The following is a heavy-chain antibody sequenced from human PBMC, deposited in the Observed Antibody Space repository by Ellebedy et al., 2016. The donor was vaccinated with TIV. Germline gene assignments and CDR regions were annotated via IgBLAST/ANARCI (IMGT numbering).Heavy chain of an antibody. CDR2: ISSSSSTI. Sequence: PGGSLRLSCAASGFTFSSYSMNWVRQAQGKGLEWVSYISSSSSTIYYADSVKGRFTISRDNAKNSLYLQMNSLRDEDTAVYYCARDAVGSLRFLEWSTDYGMDVWGQGTTVTVSS. J-gene: IGHJ6*02. CDR3: ARDAVGSLRFLEWSTDYGMDV. D-gene: IGHD3-3*01. CDR1: GFTFSSYS. V-gene: IGHV3-48*02.